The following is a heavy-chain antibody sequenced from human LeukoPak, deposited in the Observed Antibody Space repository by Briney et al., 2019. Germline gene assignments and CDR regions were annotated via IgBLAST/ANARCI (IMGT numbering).Heavy chain of an antibody. J-gene: IGHJ4*02. Sequence: NPSETLSLTCTVSGGSISSSSYCWGWLRQPRGKGLEWIVSIYYSGSTYYNPSLKSRVTISVDTSKNQFSLKLSSVTAADTAVYYCARVDNPIYYGSGIHWGQGTLVTVSS. CDR2: IYYSGST. V-gene: IGHV4-39*01. CDR1: GGSISSSSYC. D-gene: IGHD3-10*01. CDR3: ARVDNPIYYGSGIH.